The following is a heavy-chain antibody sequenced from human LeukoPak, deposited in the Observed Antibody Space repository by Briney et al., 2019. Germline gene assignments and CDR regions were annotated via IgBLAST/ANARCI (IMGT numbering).Heavy chain of an antibody. V-gene: IGHV4-61*02. CDR1: GGSISSGSYY. D-gene: IGHD2/OR15-2a*01. CDR2: IYTSGST. Sequence: SETLSLTCTVSGGSISSGSYYWSWIRQPAGKGLEWIGRIYTSGSTNYNPSLKSRVTISVDTSKNQFSLKLSSVTAADTAVYYCARDSAFPPSYYYYYMDVWGKGTTVTVSS. CDR3: ARDSAFPPSYYYYYMDV. J-gene: IGHJ6*03.